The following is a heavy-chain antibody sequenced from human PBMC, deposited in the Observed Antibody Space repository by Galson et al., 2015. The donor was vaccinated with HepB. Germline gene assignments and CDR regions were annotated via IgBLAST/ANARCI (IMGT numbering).Heavy chain of an antibody. V-gene: IGHV4-59*12. D-gene: IGHD4-23*01. CDR3: ARGDYSGNLNY. J-gene: IGHJ4*02. CDR2: LYDSGST. Sequence: ETLSLTCTVSGSSIHYHWSWIRQPPGKGLEWIGYLYDSGSTKYNPSLKSRVTMSVDTSKKQISLKLSSVTAADTAVYYCARGDYSGNLNYWGQGTLVTVSA. CDR1: GSSIHYH.